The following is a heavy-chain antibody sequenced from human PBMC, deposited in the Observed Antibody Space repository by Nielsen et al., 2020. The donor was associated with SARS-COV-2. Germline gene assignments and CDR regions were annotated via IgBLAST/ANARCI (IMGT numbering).Heavy chain of an antibody. CDR1: GYSFTSYG. D-gene: IGHD2-2*01. J-gene: IGHJ4*02. V-gene: IGHV1-18*01. Sequence: GESLKISCKGSGYSFTSYGISWVRQAPGQGLEWMGWISAYNGNTNYAQKVQGRVTLTTDTSTSTAYMELRSLRSDDTAVYYCARGEVPTFADYWGQGTLVTVSS. CDR2: ISAYNGNT. CDR3: ARGEVPTFADY.